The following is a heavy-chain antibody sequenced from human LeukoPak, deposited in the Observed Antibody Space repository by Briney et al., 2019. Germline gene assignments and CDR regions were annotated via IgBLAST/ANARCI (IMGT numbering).Heavy chain of an antibody. D-gene: IGHD3-10*01. Sequence: SETLSLTCTVSGGSISSSSYYWGWIRQPPGKGLEWIGSIYYSGSTYYNPSLKSRVTISVDTSKNQFSLKLSSVTAADTAVYYCARDLSIWFGKYDYWGQGTLVTVSS. CDR1: GGSISSSSYY. J-gene: IGHJ4*02. CDR3: ARDLSIWFGKYDY. V-gene: IGHV4-39*07. CDR2: IYYSGST.